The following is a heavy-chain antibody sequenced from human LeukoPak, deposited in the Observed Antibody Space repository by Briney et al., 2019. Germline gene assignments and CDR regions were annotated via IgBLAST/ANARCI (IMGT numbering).Heavy chain of an antibody. CDR3: ARIRQQWLKPRTYYFDY. D-gene: IGHD6-19*01. CDR2: INHSGST. CDR1: GGSFSGYY. Sequence: TSGTLSLTCAAYGGSFSGYYWSWIRQPPGKGLEWIGEINHSGSTNYNLSLKSRVTISVDTSKNQFSLKLSSVTAADTAVYYCARIRQQWLKPRTYYFDYWGQGTLVTVSS. J-gene: IGHJ4*02. V-gene: IGHV4-34*01.